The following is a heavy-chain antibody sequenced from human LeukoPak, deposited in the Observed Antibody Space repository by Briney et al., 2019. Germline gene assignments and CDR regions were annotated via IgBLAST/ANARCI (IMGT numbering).Heavy chain of an antibody. D-gene: IGHD3-22*01. V-gene: IGHV1-69*01. CDR3: ARDTEVIGGYYDSPMEYFQH. J-gene: IGHJ1*01. Sequence: GASVKVSCKASGGTFSSYAISWVRQAPGQGLEWMGGIIPIFGTANYAQKFQGRVTTTADESTSTAYMELSSLRSEDTAVYYCARDTEVIGGYYDSPMEYFQHWGQGTLVTVSS. CDR2: IIPIFGTA. CDR1: GGTFSSYA.